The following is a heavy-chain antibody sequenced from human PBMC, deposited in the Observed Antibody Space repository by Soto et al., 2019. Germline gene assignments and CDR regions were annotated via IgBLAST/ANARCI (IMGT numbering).Heavy chain of an antibody. CDR2: ISYDGNNK. CDR1: GFTFSTYG. CDR3: AKSVYNWNDGFFDY. V-gene: IGHV3-30*18. D-gene: IGHD1-1*01. J-gene: IGHJ4*02. Sequence: QVQLVESGGGVVQPGRSLRLSCAASGFTFSTYGMHWVRQAPGKGLEWVAVISYDGNNKYYADSVKGRFTISRDNSKNSLYLRMSSLRAGDTAVYYCAKSVYNWNDGFFDYWGQGTLVTVSS.